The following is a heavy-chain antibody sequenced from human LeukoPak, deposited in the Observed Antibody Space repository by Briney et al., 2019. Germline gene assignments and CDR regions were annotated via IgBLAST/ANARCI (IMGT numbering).Heavy chain of an antibody. CDR2: ISAYNGNT. V-gene: IGHV1-18*01. CDR3: ARPYYYDSSVDYYYGMDV. CDR1: GYTFTSYG. Sequence: ASVTVSCKASGYTFTSYGISWVRHAPGQGLEWMGWISAYNGNTNYAQKLQGRVTMTTDTSTSTAYMELRSLRSDDTAVYYCARPYYYDSSVDYYYGMDVWGQGTTVTVSS. J-gene: IGHJ6*02. D-gene: IGHD3-22*01.